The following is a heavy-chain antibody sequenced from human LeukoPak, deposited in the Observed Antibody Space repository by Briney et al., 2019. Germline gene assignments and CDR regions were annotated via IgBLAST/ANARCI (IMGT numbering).Heavy chain of an antibody. V-gene: IGHV4-31*03. CDR2: IYYSGST. J-gene: IGHJ4*02. CDR1: GGSISSDGYY. CDR3: ARADVCGGDCSSFDY. D-gene: IGHD2-21*02. Sequence: SETLSLTCTVSGGSISSDGYYWSWIRQHPGKGLEWIGYIYYSGSTYYNPSLKSRVTISVDTSKNQFSLKLSSVTAADTAVYYCARADVCGGDCSSFDYWGQGTLVTVSS.